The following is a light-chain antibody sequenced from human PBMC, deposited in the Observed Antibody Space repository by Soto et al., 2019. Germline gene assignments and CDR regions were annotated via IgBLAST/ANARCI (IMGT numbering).Light chain of an antibody. V-gene: IGKV3-15*01. CDR1: QSVETF. CDR2: GAS. J-gene: IGKJ4*01. Sequence: DIVMTQSPAILSVSPGERATLSCRASQSVETFLAWFQHKAGQAPRLLIFGASTRAAGVPARFSGGGSGTEFTLTIDSLRSEDFAVYFCQQYHAWPPGTFGGGTKV. CDR3: QQYHAWPPGT.